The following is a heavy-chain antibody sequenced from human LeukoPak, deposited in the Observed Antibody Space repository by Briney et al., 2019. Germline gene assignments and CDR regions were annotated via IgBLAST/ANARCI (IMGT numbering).Heavy chain of an antibody. V-gene: IGHV3-23*01. CDR2: ISGSGGST. J-gene: IGHJ4*02. D-gene: IGHD4-17*01. Sequence: PGGSLRLSCAASGFTVSSNYMSWVRQAPGKGLEWVSAISGSGGSTYYADSVKGRFTISRDNSKNTLYLQMNSLRAEDTAVYYCAKSDQSTVTTRALAFDYWGQGTLVTVSS. CDR3: AKSDQSTVTTRALAFDY. CDR1: GFTVSSNY.